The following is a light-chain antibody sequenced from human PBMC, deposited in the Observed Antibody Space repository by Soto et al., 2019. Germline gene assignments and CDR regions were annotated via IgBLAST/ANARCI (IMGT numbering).Light chain of an antibody. CDR1: QSISSS. J-gene: IGKJ4*01. Sequence: EIVLTQSPATLSLSPGQRATLSCRASQSISSSLAWYQQKPGQAPRLLIYDASNRATGIPARFSGSGSGTDFTLTISSLEPEDFGVYYCQQRYDWRSFGGGTKVEIK. CDR2: DAS. V-gene: IGKV3-11*01. CDR3: QQRYDWRS.